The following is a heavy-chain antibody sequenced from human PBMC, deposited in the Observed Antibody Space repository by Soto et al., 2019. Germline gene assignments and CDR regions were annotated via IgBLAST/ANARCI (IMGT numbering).Heavy chain of an antibody. Sequence: EAQLVESGGGLVQPGGSLRLSCAASGFTFSSYWMHWVRQAPGKGLVWVSRINSDGSNTNYADSVKGRFTISRDNAKNTLYLQMNSLRAEDTAVYYCARGGSLNWYFDLWGRGTLVTVSS. CDR1: GFTFSSYW. CDR2: INSDGSNT. CDR3: ARGGSLNWYFDL. V-gene: IGHV3-74*01. J-gene: IGHJ2*01. D-gene: IGHD1-26*01.